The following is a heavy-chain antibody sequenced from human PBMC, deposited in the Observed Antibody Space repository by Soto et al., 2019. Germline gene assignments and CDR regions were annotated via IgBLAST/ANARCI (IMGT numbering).Heavy chain of an antibody. D-gene: IGHD1-26*01. CDR2: IYHSGST. V-gene: IGHV4-30-2*01. J-gene: IGHJ4*02. CDR3: ARRYGSATDY. CDR1: GGSISSGGYS. Sequence: SETLSLTCAVSGGSISSGGYSWSWIRQPPGKGLEWIGYIYHSGSTYYNPSLKSRVTISVDRSKNQFSLKLSSVTAADTAVYYCARRYGSATDYWGQGTRVTVSS.